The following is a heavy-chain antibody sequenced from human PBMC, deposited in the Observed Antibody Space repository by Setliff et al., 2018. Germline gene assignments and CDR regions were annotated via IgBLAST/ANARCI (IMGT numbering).Heavy chain of an antibody. Sequence: SETLSLTCAVSGYSVSSGYYWAWIRQAPGRGLEWIGEINHSGSTNYNPSLKSRVTISVDTSKNEFSLRLSSVTAADTAVYYCVKPTWAGEVSSPFAFWFESWGQGTLVTVSS. J-gene: IGHJ5*01. CDR2: INHSGST. D-gene: IGHD3-3*01. CDR3: VKPTWAGEVSSPFAFWFES. V-gene: IGHV4-38-2*01. CDR1: GYSVSSGYY.